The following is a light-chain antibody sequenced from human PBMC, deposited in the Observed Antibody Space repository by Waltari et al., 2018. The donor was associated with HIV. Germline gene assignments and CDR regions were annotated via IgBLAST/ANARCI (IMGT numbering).Light chain of an antibody. CDR3: QQRSNWPPVT. CDR1: QNIGNY. Sequence: EVVLTQSPSTLSLSQGERATLSCRASQNIGNYLAWYQQKPGQAPRLLIYDASTWASGIPARFSGSGSGTDFTLTISSLEPEDVAVYYCQQRSNWPPVTFGQGTRLEI. J-gene: IGKJ5*01. V-gene: IGKV3-11*01. CDR2: DAS.